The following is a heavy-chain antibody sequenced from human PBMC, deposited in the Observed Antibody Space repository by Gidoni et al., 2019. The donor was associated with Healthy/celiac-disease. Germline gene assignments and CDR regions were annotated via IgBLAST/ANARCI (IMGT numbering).Heavy chain of an antibody. D-gene: IGHD3-3*01. CDR2: ISYDVSNK. CDR1: GFTFSSYA. CDR3: VEGTIFGVAGPYYYYGMDV. V-gene: IGHV3-30-3*01. Sequence: QVQLVESGGGVVQPGRSLRLSCAASGFTFSSYAMHWVRQAPGKGLEWVAVISYDVSNKYYADSVKGRFTISRDNSKNTLYLQMNSLRAEDTAVYYCVEGTIFGVAGPYYYYGMDVWGQGTTVTVSS. J-gene: IGHJ6*02.